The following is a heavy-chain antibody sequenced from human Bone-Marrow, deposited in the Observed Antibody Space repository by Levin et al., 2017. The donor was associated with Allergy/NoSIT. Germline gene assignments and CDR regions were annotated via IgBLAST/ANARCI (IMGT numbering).Heavy chain of an antibody. CDR1: GFIFSDYA. V-gene: IGHV3-30*04. CDR2: ISYDGSNE. J-gene: IGHJ4*02. Sequence: HSGGSLRLSCAASGFIFSDYAMHWVRQAPVKGLEWVAAISYDGSNEYYADSVKGRFTISRDNSKNTLYLQMNNLRVDDTALYYCARDVRYDDSGSRLDYWGQGTLVTVSS. D-gene: IGHD3-22*01. CDR3: ARDVRYDDSGSRLDY.